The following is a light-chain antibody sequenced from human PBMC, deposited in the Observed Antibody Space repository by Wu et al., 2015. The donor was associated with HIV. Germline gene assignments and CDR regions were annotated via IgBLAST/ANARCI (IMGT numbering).Light chain of an antibody. V-gene: IGKV3-15*01. Sequence: EIVMTQSPATLSVSPGERATFSCRASQSISKNLAWYQHKPGQAPRLLISAASTRATDVPARFSGSGSGTEFTLTISSMQSEDFAVYYCQQYNNWPRTFGQGTKVEIK. CDR3: QQYNNWPRT. CDR1: QSISKN. CDR2: AAS. J-gene: IGKJ1*01.